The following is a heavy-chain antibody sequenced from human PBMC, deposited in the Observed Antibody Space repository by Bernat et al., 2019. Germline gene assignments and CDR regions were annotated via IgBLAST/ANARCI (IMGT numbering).Heavy chain of an antibody. CDR2: ITYSGRT. CDR1: GGSISSSSYY. J-gene: IGHJ4*02. Sequence: QLQLQESGPGLVKPSETLSLTCTVSGGSISSSSYYWGWIRQPRGKGLGWIGSITYSGRTYYNPSLKSRVTISIGASKNWFSLKLSSVTAADTAVYYCARLPTVGRVVPAALFDYWGQGTLVTDSS. V-gene: IGHV4-39*01. CDR3: ARLPTVGRVVPAALFDY. D-gene: IGHD2-2*01.